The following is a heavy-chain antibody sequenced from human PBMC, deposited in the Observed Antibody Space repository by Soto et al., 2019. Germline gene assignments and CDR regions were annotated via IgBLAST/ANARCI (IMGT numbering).Heavy chain of an antibody. CDR1: GGSISSGGYY. CDR3: ATAPATFSPAGYYVNWFDP. D-gene: IGHD3-22*01. Sequence: PSETLSLTCTVSGGSISSGGYYWSWIRQHPGKGLEWIGYIYYSGSTYYNPSLKSRVTISVDTSKNQFSLRLSSVTAADTAVYYFATAPATFSPAGYYVNWFDPWGHGTLVTVSS. CDR2: IYYSGST. V-gene: IGHV4-31*03. J-gene: IGHJ5*02.